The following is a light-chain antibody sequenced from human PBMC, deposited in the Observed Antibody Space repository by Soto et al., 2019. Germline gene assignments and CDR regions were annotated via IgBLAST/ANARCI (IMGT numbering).Light chain of an antibody. CDR2: GAS. CDR1: QSVSSTY. Sequence: EIVLTQSPGTXSXXRXXXXXXXXSASQSVSSTYLAWCQQKPGQAPRLLIYGASTRATGIPARFSGSGSGTDFTLTISSLEPEDFAVYYCQHRFNWPWTFGQGTKVDIK. CDR3: QHRFNWPWT. V-gene: IGKV3D-20*02. J-gene: IGKJ1*01.